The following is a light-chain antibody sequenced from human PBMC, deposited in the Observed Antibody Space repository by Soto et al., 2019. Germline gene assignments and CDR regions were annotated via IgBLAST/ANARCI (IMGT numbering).Light chain of an antibody. CDR1: SSNIGARSG. Sequence: QSVLTQPPSVSGPPGQRVTISCTGTSSNIGARSGVHWYQQVPGTAPKLLIYDNNNRPSGVPDRFSGSTSGTSASLDITGLQAEDEADYYFQSYYRSLSGRVFGVWTKRTVL. V-gene: IGLV1-40*01. CDR3: QSYYRSLSGRV. CDR2: DNN. J-gene: IGLJ2*01.